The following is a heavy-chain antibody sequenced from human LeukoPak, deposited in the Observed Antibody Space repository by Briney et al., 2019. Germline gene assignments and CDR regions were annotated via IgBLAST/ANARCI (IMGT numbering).Heavy chain of an antibody. D-gene: IGHD3-22*01. V-gene: IGHV1-2*02. CDR2: INPNSGGT. CDR3: VRGIFGGSGYYFSAFDI. CDR1: GYTFTGYY. Sequence: ASVKVSCKASGYTFTGYYMHWVRQAPGQGLEWMGWINPNSGGTNYAQKFQGRVTMTRDTSISTAYMELSRLRSDDTAVYYCVRGIFGGSGYYFSAFDIWGQGTMVTVSS. J-gene: IGHJ3*02.